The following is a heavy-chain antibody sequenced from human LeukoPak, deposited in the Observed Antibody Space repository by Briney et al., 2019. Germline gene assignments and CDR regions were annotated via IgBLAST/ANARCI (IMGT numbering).Heavy chain of an antibody. D-gene: IGHD6-13*01. CDR1: GGTFSSYA. CDR2: IIPIFGTA. J-gene: IGHJ4*02. Sequence: ASVKVSCKASGGTFSSYAISWVRQAPGQGLEWKGGIIPIFGTANYAQKFQGRVTITTDESPSTAYMELSSLRSEDTAVYYCARDKDSYSSSWYYFDYWGQGTLVTVSS. V-gene: IGHV1-69*05. CDR3: ARDKDSYSSSWYYFDY.